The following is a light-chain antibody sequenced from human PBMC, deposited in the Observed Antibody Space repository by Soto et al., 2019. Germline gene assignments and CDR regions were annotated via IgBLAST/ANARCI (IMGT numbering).Light chain of an antibody. CDR2: AAS. CDR3: QQIYAAPVT. CDR1: QSISSC. V-gene: IGKV1-39*01. J-gene: IGKJ1*01. Sequence: DIQMTQSPSSLSASVGDRVTITCRASQSISSCLSWYQQKPGKAPKLLIYAASNLQSGVPSRFSGRESGTDFILTISSLQPEDFATYYCQQIYAAPVTFGQGTKVEIK.